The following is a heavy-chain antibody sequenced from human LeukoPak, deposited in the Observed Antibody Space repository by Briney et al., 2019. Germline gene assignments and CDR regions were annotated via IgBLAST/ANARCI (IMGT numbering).Heavy chain of an antibody. CDR3: AKGYSGSYFTYFDY. V-gene: IGHV3-23*05. CDR1: GFTFSAYA. J-gene: IGHJ4*02. CDR2: IGSDNKP. D-gene: IGHD1-26*01. Sequence: GGSLRLSCEASGFTFSAYAMTWVRQAPGQGLEWVSSIGSDNKPHYSESVKGRFAISRDNSKNTLYLQMNSLRVEDTAVYYCAKGYSGSYFTYFDYWGQGTLVTVSS.